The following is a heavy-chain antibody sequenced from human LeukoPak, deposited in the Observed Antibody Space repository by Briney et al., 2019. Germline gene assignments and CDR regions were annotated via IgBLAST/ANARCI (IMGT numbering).Heavy chain of an antibody. Sequence: PGGSLRLSCAASGFTFSSYDMHWVRQATGKGLEWVSAIGTAGDTYYPGSVKGRFTISRENAKNSLYLRMNSLRAGDTAVYYCARAWGGDAFDIWGQGTMVTVSS. CDR2: IGTAGDT. V-gene: IGHV3-13*01. J-gene: IGHJ3*02. CDR1: GFTFSSYD. CDR3: ARAWGGDAFDI. D-gene: IGHD3-16*01.